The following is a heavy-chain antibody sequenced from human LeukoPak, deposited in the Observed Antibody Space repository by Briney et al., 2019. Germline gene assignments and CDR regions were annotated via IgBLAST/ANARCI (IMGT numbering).Heavy chain of an antibody. V-gene: IGHV1-2*02. J-gene: IGHJ4*02. CDR1: GYTFTGYY. CDR2: INPNSGGT. Sequence: ASVKVSCKASGYTFTGYYMHWVRQAPGQGLEWMGWINPNSGGTNYAQKFQGRVTMTRDTSISTAYMELSRLRSDDTAVYYCARDPYSSRRYEHYFDYWGQGTLVTVSS. D-gene: IGHD6-13*01. CDR3: ARDPYSSRRYEHYFDY.